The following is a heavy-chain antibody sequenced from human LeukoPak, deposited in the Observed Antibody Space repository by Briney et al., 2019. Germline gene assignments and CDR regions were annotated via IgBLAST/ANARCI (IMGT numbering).Heavy chain of an antibody. CDR2: INPNSGGT. Sequence: ASVDVSCKAFRHTFTGYYVHWWRQAPREGLEWMGWINPNSGGTTYEPKFQGRVTITRATSISTAYMELSRLRSDDTAVYYCERGGLGDWGQGTLVTVSS. V-gene: IGHV1-2*02. D-gene: IGHD7-27*01. CDR1: RHTFTGYY. J-gene: IGHJ4*02. CDR3: ERGGLGD.